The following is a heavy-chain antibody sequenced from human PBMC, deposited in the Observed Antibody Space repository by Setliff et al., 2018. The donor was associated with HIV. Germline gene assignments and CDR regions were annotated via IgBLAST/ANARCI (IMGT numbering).Heavy chain of an antibody. J-gene: IGHJ3*02. CDR2: IHHSGNT. D-gene: IGHD1-20*01. CDR1: GYSISSGYY. Sequence: PSETLSLTCAVSGYSISSGYYWAWIRQSPGKGLDWIANIHHSGNTYYNPSLKSRVTISVETSTNQFSLKLNSVTATDTAVYYCTREGPRITGTGGAFDTWGQGTMVTVSS. V-gene: IGHV4-38-2*02. CDR3: TREGPRITGTGGAFDT.